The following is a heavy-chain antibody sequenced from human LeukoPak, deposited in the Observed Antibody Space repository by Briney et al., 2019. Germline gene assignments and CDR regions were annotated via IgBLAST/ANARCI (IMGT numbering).Heavy chain of an antibody. CDR3: VRNTCGGDCYSGVTGFIY. V-gene: IGHV3-33*01. J-gene: IGHJ4*02. CDR2: IWYDGSNK. Sequence: GGSLRLSCAASGFTFSTYGMHWVRQAPGKGLEWVTVIWYDGSNKYYADSVKGRFTISRDNSKNTVYLQMNSLRAEDTAVYYCVRNTCGGDCYSGVTGFIYWSQGTLVTVSS. D-gene: IGHD2-21*02. CDR1: GFTFSTYG.